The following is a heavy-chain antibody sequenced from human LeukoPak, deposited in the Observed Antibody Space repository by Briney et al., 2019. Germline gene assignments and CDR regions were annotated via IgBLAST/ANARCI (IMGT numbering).Heavy chain of an antibody. Sequence: PSETLSLTCAVSSGSMSSYYWSWIRQPPGKGLEWIGYIYYTGVTNYSPSLKRRLTISLDTAMKQFSLNLRSVTAADTAMYYCARGGSGYPLDYWGQGTLVNFSS. CDR2: IYYTGVT. V-gene: IGHV4-59*01. J-gene: IGHJ4*02. CDR3: ARGGSGYPLDY. CDR1: SGSMSSYY. D-gene: IGHD3-22*01.